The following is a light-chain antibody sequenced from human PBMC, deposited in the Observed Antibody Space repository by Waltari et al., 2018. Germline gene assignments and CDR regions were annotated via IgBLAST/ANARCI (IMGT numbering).Light chain of an antibody. CDR3: CSYVGTNNYHL. CDR2: EDF. V-gene: IGLV2-23*01. J-gene: IGLJ2*01. Sequence: QSALTQPASVSGSPGQSVTISCTEDRSDVGSYSVVSWYQQRPGKAPKLLIYEDFKRPSGISNRFSGSKSGNTASLTISGLQAEDEADYYCCSYVGTNNYHLFGGGTKLTVL. CDR1: RSDVGSYSV.